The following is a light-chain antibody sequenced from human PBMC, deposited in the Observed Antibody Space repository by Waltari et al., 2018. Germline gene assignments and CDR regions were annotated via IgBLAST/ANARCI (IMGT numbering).Light chain of an antibody. J-gene: IGLJ7*01. CDR3: CSYAGSYTFV. Sequence: QSALTQPRSVSGSPGQSVTISCSGTSSDVGNYNFVSWYQQHQGNAPKLLIYDVVKRPSGVPDRFSGSKSGNTASLTISGLQTEDEADYYCCSYAGSYTFVFGGGTQLTVL. CDR2: DVV. CDR1: SSDVGNYNF. V-gene: IGLV2-11*01.